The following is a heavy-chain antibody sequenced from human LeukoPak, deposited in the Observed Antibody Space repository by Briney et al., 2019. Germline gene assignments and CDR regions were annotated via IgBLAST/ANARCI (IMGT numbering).Heavy chain of an antibody. CDR3: ARDPPGGVMFDY. J-gene: IGHJ4*02. CDR2: INHSGST. Sequence: SETLSLTCAVYGGSFSGYYWSWIRQPPGKGLEWIGEINHSGSTNYNPSLKSRVSISIDTSKNQFSLKLNSVTAADTAMYYCARDPPGGVMFDYWGQGALVTVSS. V-gene: IGHV4-34*01. D-gene: IGHD3-16*01. CDR1: GGSFSGYY.